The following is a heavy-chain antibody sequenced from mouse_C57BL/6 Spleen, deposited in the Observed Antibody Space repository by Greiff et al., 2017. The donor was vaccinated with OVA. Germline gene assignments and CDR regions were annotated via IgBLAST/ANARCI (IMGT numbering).Heavy chain of an antibody. V-gene: IGHV1-55*01. J-gene: IGHJ4*01. D-gene: IGHD5-1-1*01. CDR3: ARKYESNYAMDY. CDR1: GYTFTSYW. CDR2: IYPGSGST. Sequence: QVQLQQPGAELVKPGASVKMSCKASGYTFTSYWITWVKQRPGQGLEWIGDIYPGSGSTNYNEKFKSKATLTVDTSSSTACMQHSSLATEDSAVYYCARKYESNYAMDYWGKGTSVTVSS.